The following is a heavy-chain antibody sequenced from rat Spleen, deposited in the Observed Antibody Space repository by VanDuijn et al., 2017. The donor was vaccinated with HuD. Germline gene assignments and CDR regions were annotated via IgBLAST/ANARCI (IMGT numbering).Heavy chain of an antibody. J-gene: IGHJ1*01. CDR3: ARLNIYYYDGSSDYWYFDF. V-gene: IGHV5S13*01. CDR1: GFTFNNYD. Sequence: EVQLVESGGGLVQPGRSLKVSCEASGFTFNNYDMAWVRQAPTKGLEWIASISTGGRSTYYRDSVKGRFTISRDNAKNTQYLQMDSLRSEDTATYYCARLNIYYYDGSSDYWYFDFWGPGTMVTVSS. CDR2: ISTGGRST. D-gene: IGHD1-12*02.